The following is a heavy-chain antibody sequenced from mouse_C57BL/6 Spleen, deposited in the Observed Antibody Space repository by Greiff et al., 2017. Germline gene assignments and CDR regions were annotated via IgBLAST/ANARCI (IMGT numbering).Heavy chain of an antibody. CDR3: ARAPYDGYYAAWFAY. CDR1: GYTFTSYT. Sequence: VQLQQSGAELARPGASVKMSCKASGYTFTSYTMHWVQQRPGQGLEWIGYINPSSGYTKYNQKFKDKATLTADKSSSTAYMQLSSLTAEDSAVYYCARAPYDGYYAAWFAYWGQGTLVTVSA. D-gene: IGHD2-3*01. CDR2: INPSSGYT. J-gene: IGHJ3*01. V-gene: IGHV1-4*01.